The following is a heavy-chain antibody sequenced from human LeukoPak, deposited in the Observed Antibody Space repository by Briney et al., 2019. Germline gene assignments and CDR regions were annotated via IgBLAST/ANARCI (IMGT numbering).Heavy chain of an antibody. J-gene: IGHJ6*02. CDR3: ARRPAVAGVYYYYYGMDV. Sequence: GGSPRLSCAASGFTFSSYAMSWVRQAPGKGLEWVSVIYSGGSTYYADSVKGRFTISRDNSKNTLYLQMNSLRAEDTAVYYCARRPAVAGVYYYYYGMDVWGQGTTVTVSS. D-gene: IGHD6-19*01. V-gene: IGHV3-66*01. CDR2: IYSGGST. CDR1: GFTFSSYA.